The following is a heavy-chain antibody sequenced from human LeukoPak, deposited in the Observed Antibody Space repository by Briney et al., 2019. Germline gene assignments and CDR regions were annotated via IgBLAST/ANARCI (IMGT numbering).Heavy chain of an antibody. D-gene: IGHD2-8*01. J-gene: IGHJ4*02. Sequence: ASVKVSCKASGYTFTSNALGWVRQAPGQGLEWMGWINANTGNPTYAQGFTGRFVFSLDTSDNTAYLQISSLQAEDTAVYSCASFFCTSALCYYLDYWGQGTLVTVSS. CDR3: ASFFCTSALCYYLDY. CDR1: GYTFTSNA. CDR2: INANTGNP. V-gene: IGHV7-4-1*02.